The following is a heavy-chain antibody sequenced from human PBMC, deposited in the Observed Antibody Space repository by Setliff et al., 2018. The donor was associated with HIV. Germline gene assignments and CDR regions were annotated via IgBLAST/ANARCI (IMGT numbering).Heavy chain of an antibody. CDR1: GGSISTDNW. D-gene: IGHD6-19*01. V-gene: IGHV4-4*02. Sequence: SETLSLTCAVSGGSISTDNWWNWVRQTPGKGLEWIGEISPSGRTNYNPSLKSRVSISLDTSNNQFSLKVRSVTAADTAVYYCARSGSGWAITTDCYFYVWGKGTTVTVSS. CDR2: ISPSGRT. CDR3: ARSGSGWAITTDCYFYV. J-gene: IGHJ6*04.